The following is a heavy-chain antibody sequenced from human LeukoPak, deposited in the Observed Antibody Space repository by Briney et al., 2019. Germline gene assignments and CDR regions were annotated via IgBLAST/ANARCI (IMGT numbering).Heavy chain of an antibody. CDR1: GGSISSSSYY. CDR2: IYYSGST. D-gene: IGHD6-13*01. J-gene: IGHJ1*01. V-gene: IGHV4-39*07. Sequence: RPSETLSLTCTVSGGSISSSSYYWGWIRQPPGKGLEWIGSIYYSGSTYYNPSLKSRVTISVDTSKNQFSLKLSSVTAADTAVYYCARDSSSWYVYFQHWGQGTLVTVSS. CDR3: ARDSSSWYVYFQH.